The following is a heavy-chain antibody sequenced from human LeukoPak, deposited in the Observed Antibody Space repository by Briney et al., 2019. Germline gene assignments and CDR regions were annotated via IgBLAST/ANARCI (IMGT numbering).Heavy chain of an antibody. CDR3: ARLVYCSSTSCYDWSQYYYYYMDV. D-gene: IGHD2-2*01. Sequence: ASVKVSCKASGYTFTSYDINWVRQATGQGLEWMGWMNPNSGNTGYAQKFQGRVTMTRNTSISTAYMELSSLRSEDTAVYYCARLVYCSSTSCYDWSQYYYYYMDVWGKGTTVTVSS. CDR2: MNPNSGNT. CDR1: GYTFTSYD. J-gene: IGHJ6*03. V-gene: IGHV1-8*01.